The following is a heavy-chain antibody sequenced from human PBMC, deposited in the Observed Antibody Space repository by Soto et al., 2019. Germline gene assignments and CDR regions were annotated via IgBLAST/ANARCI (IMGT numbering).Heavy chain of an antibody. CDR2: IYYSGST. D-gene: IGHD3-10*01. J-gene: IGHJ4*02. Sequence: PSETLSLTCTVSGGSICSSSYYWGWIRQPPGKGLEWIGSIYYSGSTYYNPSLKSRVTISVDTSKNQFSLKLSSVTAADTAVYYCARSPFVGTMVRGVSSFDYWGQGTLVTVSS. V-gene: IGHV4-39*01. CDR1: GGSICSSSYY. CDR3: ARSPFVGTMVRGVSSFDY.